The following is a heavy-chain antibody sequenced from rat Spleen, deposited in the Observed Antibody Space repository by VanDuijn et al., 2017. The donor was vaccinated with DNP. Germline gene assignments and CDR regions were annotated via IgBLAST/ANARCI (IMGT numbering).Heavy chain of an antibody. Sequence: EVQLVESGGGLVQPGKSLKLSCVASGFTFSSYWMYWIRQAPGKGLEWIASIPNTGGTTYYLDSVKGRFTVSRDNAESTLYLQMDSLRSEDTATEYCARHRATSPYYYFMEAWGQGASVTVSS. J-gene: IGHJ4*01. D-gene: IGHD1-10*01. V-gene: IGHV5-31*01. CDR3: ARHRATSPYYYFMEA. CDR2: IPNTGGTT. CDR1: GFTFSSYW.